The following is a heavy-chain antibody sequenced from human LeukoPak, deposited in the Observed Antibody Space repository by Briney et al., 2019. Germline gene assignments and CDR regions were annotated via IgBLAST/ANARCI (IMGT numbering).Heavy chain of an antibody. J-gene: IGHJ5*02. CDR2: IYYSGST. Sequence: SGPGLVKPSETLSLTCTLSGGSISTSGYYWGWIRQTPGKGLERIASIYYSGSTYYNPSLKSRVTISVDTSKNQLSLKLSSLTAADTAVYYCARHEYSGSYYGLSWFDPWGQGTLGTVTS. D-gene: IGHD1-26*01. CDR1: GGSISTSGYY. CDR3: ARHEYSGSYYGLSWFDP. V-gene: IGHV4-39*01.